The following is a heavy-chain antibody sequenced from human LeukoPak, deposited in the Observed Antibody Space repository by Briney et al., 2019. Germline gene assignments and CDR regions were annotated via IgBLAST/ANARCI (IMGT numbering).Heavy chain of an antibody. J-gene: IGHJ4*02. V-gene: IGHV4-39*01. D-gene: IGHD5-18*01. Sequence: TSETLSLTCSVSGDSISTTAYYWAWIRQPPGKGLEWIGNIYYSGNTFHSPSLRSRVTISVDTSKNQFSLKLTSVTAADTAVYYCSRLQYTSGSEFDHWGQGTLVTVSS. CDR3: SRLQYTSGSEFDH. CDR2: IYYSGNT. CDR1: GDSISTTAYY.